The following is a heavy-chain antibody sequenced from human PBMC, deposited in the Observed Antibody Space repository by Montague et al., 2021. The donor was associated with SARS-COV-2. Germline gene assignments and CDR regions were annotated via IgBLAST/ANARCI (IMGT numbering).Heavy chain of an antibody. Sequence: RQSPSRGLEWLGRTYYRSWWRSQYPGSLESRITISGDTSKNQFSLQLNSVTPEDPAVYYCASAFYGDHWAFDVWGQGTMVTVSS. CDR3: ASAFYGDHWAFDV. D-gene: IGHD3-3*02. J-gene: IGHJ3*01. CDR2: TYYRSWWRS. V-gene: IGHV6-1*01.